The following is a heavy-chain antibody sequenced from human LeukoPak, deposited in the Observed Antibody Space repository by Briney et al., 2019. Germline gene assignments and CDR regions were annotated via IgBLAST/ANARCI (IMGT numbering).Heavy chain of an antibody. Sequence: SVKVSCKASRGTFSSYAISWVRQAPGQGLEWMGGIIPIFGTANYAQKFQGRVTITADESTSTAYMELSSLRSEDTAVYYCARDKCTNGVCPYFDYWGQGTLVTVSS. D-gene: IGHD2-8*01. CDR3: ARDKCTNGVCPYFDY. J-gene: IGHJ4*02. CDR1: RGTFSSYA. CDR2: IIPIFGTA. V-gene: IGHV1-69*13.